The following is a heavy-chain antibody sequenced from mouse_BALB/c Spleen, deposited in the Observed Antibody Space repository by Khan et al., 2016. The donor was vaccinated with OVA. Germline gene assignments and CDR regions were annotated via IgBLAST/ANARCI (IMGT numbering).Heavy chain of an antibody. CDR1: GYTFTTYC. D-gene: IGHD1-1*02. CDR3: ARRGIDGSFAY. CDR2: IDPSTGYT. Sequence: VQLQESGAELAKPGASVKISCKASGYTFTTYCMHWIKQRPGQGLVWIGNIDPSTGYTEYNQKFKATSTLTTDNSTSTPYLQLSSLTSEDSAVNYCARRGIDGSFAYWGQGTLVTVSA. V-gene: IGHV1-7*01. J-gene: IGHJ3*01.